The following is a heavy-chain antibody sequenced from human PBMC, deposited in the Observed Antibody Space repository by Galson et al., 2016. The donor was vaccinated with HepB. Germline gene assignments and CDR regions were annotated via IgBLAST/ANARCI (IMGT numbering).Heavy chain of an antibody. V-gene: IGHV1-18*01. CDR3: ARTWSRSTTGARRSRSYYFDN. CDR1: GYSFTGYG. D-gene: IGHD6-6*01. CDR2: ISTYIRST. J-gene: IGHJ4*02. Sequence: SVKVSCKASGYSFTGYGISWVRQAPGQGLEWVGWISTYIRSTNYAQKLQGRVIMTTDTSTSTAYMELRGLRSDDTAIYYCARTWSRSTTGARRSRSYYFDNRGQGTRITVTS.